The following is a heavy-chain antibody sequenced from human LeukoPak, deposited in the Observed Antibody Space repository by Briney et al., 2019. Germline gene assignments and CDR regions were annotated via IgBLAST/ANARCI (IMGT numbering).Heavy chain of an antibody. CDR1: GYTFTSYY. Sequence: ASVKVSCKASGYTFTSYYMHWVRQAPGQGLEWMGIINPSGGSTSYAQKFQGRVTMTRDTSTSTVYMELSSLRSEDTAVYYCARDSYDFWSGHHFDYWGQGTLVTVSS. V-gene: IGHV1-46*01. CDR3: ARDSYDFWSGHHFDY. D-gene: IGHD3-3*01. J-gene: IGHJ4*02. CDR2: INPSGGST.